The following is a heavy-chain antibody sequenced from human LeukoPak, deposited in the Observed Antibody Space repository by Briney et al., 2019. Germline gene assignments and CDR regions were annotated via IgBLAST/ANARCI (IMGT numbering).Heavy chain of an antibody. CDR3: ARRYCSSTSCTLDY. V-gene: IGHV3-48*03. CDR2: ISGSGGAI. D-gene: IGHD2-2*01. Sequence: PGGSLRLSCATSGFTFTTYGMNWVRQAPGKGLEWVSHISGSGGAIYYADSVKGRFTISRDNAKNSLYLQMSSLRVEDTAVYYCARRYCSSTSCTLDYWGQGTLVTVSS. J-gene: IGHJ4*02. CDR1: GFTFTTYG.